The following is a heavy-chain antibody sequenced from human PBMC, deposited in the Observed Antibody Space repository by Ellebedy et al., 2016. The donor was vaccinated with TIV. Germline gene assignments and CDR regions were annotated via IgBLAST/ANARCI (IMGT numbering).Heavy chain of an antibody. CDR1: GFTFSSYS. Sequence: GGSLRLXXAASGFTFSSYSMNWVRQAPGKGLEWVSSISSSSSYIYYADSVKGRFTISRDNAKNSLYLQMNSLRAEDTAVYYCARSLLWGIIVVVVAATIDYWGQGTLVTVSS. J-gene: IGHJ4*02. CDR2: ISSSSSYI. V-gene: IGHV3-21*01. D-gene: IGHD2-15*01. CDR3: ARSLLWGIIVVVVAATIDY.